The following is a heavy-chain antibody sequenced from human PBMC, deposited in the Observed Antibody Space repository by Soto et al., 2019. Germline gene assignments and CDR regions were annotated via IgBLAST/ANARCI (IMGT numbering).Heavy chain of an antibody. Sequence: GASVKVSCAASGFTFSSSSMHWVRQAPGKGLEWVAVISYDGSKKYYADSVKGRFTISRDNSKNTLYLQMNSLRAEDTAVYYCAKNRPPPSTGPIDYWGQGTLVTVSS. CDR3: AKNRPPPSTGPIDY. CDR2: ISYDGSKK. D-gene: IGHD4-17*01. CDR1: GFTFSSSS. V-gene: IGHV3-30*18. J-gene: IGHJ4*02.